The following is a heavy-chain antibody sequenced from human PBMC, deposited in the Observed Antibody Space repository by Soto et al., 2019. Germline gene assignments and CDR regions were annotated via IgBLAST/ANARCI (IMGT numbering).Heavy chain of an antibody. D-gene: IGHD6-13*01. CDR1: GGSISSYY. J-gene: IGHJ6*02. Sequence: SETLSLTCTVSGGSISSYYWSWIRQPPGKGLEWIGYIYYSGSTNYNPSLKSRVTISVDTSKNQFSLKLSSVTAADTAVYYCARDSGYSSSWIPYYYGMDVWGQGTTVTVSS. CDR3: ARDSGYSSSWIPYYYGMDV. V-gene: IGHV4-59*01. CDR2: IYYSGST.